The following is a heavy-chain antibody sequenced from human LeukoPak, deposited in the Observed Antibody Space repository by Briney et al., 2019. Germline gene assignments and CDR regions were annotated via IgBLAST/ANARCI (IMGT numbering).Heavy chain of an antibody. J-gene: IGHJ4*02. V-gene: IGHV1-18*01. Sequence: ASVKVSCKASGYTFTSYGISWVRQAPGQGLEWMGWISAYNGNTNYAQKFQGRITITADKTTNTGFMDLSSLTYDDTAIYYCATEAAVAVRVGDYWGQGTLVTVSS. CDR1: GYTFTSYG. CDR2: ISAYNGNT. CDR3: ATEAAVAVRVGDY. D-gene: IGHD6-19*01.